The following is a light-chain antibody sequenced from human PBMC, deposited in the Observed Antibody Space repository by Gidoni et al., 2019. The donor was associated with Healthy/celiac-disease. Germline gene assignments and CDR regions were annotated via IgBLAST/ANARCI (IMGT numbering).Light chain of an antibody. J-gene: IGKJ4*01. V-gene: IGKV3-20*01. Sequence: ESAVTQATVTLSLSPGESATLSCSASQSVSSSYLAWYQQKPGQAPRLLIYGASSRATGIPDRFSGSGSGTDFTLTISRLEPEDFAVYYCQQYGSSPPRTFGRGTKVEIK. CDR3: QQYGSSPPRT. CDR2: GAS. CDR1: QSVSSSY.